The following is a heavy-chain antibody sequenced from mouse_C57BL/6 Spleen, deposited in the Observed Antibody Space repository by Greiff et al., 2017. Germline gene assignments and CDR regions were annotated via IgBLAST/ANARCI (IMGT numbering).Heavy chain of an antibody. CDR2: INHYNGET. J-gene: IGHJ4*01. CDR1: GYSFPGYF. Sequence: EVQLQQSGPELVKPGDSVKLSCKASGYSFPGYFMNWVMQSHGKSIEWIGRINHYNGETFYNQKCKGKATFTVDKSSSTAHMELRSLTSEDSAVYYCARYYDYDYYAMDYWGQGTSVTVAS. CDR3: ARYYDYDYYAMDY. V-gene: IGHV1-20*01. D-gene: IGHD2-4*01.